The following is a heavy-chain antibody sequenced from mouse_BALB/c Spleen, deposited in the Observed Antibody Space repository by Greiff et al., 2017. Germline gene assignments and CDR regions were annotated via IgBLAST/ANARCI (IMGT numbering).Heavy chain of an antibody. CDR1: GFSLTGYG. D-gene: IGHD1-1*01. CDR3: DSDYGSSYEFAY. J-gene: IGHJ3*01. V-gene: IGHV2-6-7*01. Sequence: QVQLKESGPGLVAPSQSLSITCTVSGFSLTGYGVNWVRQPPGKGLEWLGMIWGDGSTDYNSALKSRLSISKDNSKSQVFLKMNCLQTDDTARYCCDSDYGSSYEFAYWGQGTLVTVSA. CDR2: IWGDGST.